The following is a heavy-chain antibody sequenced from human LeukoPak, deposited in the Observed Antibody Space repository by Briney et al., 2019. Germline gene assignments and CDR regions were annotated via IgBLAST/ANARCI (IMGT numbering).Heavy chain of an antibody. CDR1: GRSFSGYY. V-gene: IGHV4-34*01. CDR2: MNHSGST. J-gene: IGHJ4*02. Sequence: SETLSLTCAVYGRSFSGYYWSWIRQPPGKGLEWIGEMNHSGSTNYNPSLKSRVTISVDTSKNQFSLKLSSVTAADTAVYYCARGYAGYCSRTSCYRGSFDCWGQGTLVTVSS. CDR3: ARGYAGYCSRTSCYRGSFDC. D-gene: IGHD2-2*02.